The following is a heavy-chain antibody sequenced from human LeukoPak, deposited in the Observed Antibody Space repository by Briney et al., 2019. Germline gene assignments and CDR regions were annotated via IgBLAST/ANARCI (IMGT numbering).Heavy chain of an antibody. CDR1: EFTFSDYY. CDR3: ARELMITFGGIVVNKYYFDY. CDR2: ISSSGSTI. J-gene: IGHJ4*02. D-gene: IGHD3-16*02. V-gene: IGHV3-11*04. Sequence: GGSLRLSCAASEFTFSDYYMSWIRQAPGKGLEWVSYISSSGSTIYYADSVKGRFTISRDNAKNSLYLQMNSLRAEDTAVYYCARELMITFGGIVVNKYYFDYWGQGTLVTVSS.